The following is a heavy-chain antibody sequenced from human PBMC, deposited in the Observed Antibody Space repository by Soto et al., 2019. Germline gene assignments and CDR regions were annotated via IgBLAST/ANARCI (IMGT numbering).Heavy chain of an antibody. D-gene: IGHD3-3*01. CDR3: ARERGGSYDCFFCYVVPPNWFYP. J-gene: IGHJ5*02. Sequence: SKTLSHTWTVSGGSITSGGYSWSWIRQHPGKGLEWIGYIYYSGSTYYDPSLKSRVTISVDTSKNQFSLKLSSVTAADTAVYYCARERGGSYDCFFCYVVPPNWFYP. CDR1: GGSITSGGYS. V-gene: IGHV4-31*02. CDR2: IYYSGST.